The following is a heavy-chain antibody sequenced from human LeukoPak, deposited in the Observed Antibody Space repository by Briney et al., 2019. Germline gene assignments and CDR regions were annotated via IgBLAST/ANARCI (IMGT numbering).Heavy chain of an antibody. CDR2: FDPEDGET. Sequence: ASVTVSCKVSGYTLTELSMHWVRQAPGKGLEWMGGFDPEDGETIYAQKFQGRVTMTEDTSTDTAYMELSSLRSEDTAVYYCATVKYSGSYFDPWGQGTLVTVSS. J-gene: IGHJ5*02. CDR3: ATVKYSGSYFDP. D-gene: IGHD1-26*01. CDR1: GYTLTELS. V-gene: IGHV1-24*01.